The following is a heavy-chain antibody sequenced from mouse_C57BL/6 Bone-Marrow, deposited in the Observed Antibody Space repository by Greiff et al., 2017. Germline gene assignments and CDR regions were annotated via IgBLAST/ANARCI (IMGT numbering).Heavy chain of an antibody. CDR1: GYTFTSYW. Sequence: VQRVESGAELAKPGASVKLSCKASGYTFTSYWMHWLKQRPGQGLEWIGYINPSSGYTKYNQKFKDKATLTADKSSSTAYMQLSSLTYEDSAVYYCARKRLRQAYYAMDYWGQGTSVTVSS. V-gene: IGHV1-7*01. J-gene: IGHJ4*01. D-gene: IGHD2-4*01. CDR3: ARKRLRQAYYAMDY. CDR2: INPSSGYT.